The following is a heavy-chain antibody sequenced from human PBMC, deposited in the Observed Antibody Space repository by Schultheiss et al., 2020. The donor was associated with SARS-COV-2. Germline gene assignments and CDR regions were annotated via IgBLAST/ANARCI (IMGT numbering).Heavy chain of an antibody. CDR2: INPNSGGT. D-gene: IGHD2-8*02. CDR3: ARSTAWSDNWFDP. Sequence: ASVKVSCKASGYTFTSYDINWVRQATGQGLEWMGIINPNSGGTNYAQKLQGRVTMTRDTSISTAYMELSSLTSDDTAIYFCARSTAWSDNWFDPWGQGTLVTVSS. CDR1: GYTFTSYD. V-gene: IGHV1-2*02. J-gene: IGHJ5*02.